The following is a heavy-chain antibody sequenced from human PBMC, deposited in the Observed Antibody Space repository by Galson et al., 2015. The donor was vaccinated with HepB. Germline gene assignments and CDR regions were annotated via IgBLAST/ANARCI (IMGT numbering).Heavy chain of an antibody. CDR3: AKDRGGYSGYGLFDY. D-gene: IGHD5-12*01. CDR1: GFTFSSYG. Sequence: SLRLSCAASGFTFSSYGMHWVRQALGKGLEWVAVISYDGSNKYYADSVKGRFTISRDNSKNTLYLQMNSLRAEDTAVYYCAKDRGGYSGYGLFDYWGQGTLVTVSS. CDR2: ISYDGSNK. V-gene: IGHV3-30*18. J-gene: IGHJ4*02.